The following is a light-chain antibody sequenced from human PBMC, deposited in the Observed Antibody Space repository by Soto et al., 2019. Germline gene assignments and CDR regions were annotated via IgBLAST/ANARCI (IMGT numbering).Light chain of an antibody. CDR2: EVT. CDR1: SSDIGGYNY. Sequence: QSALTQPASGSGSPGQSITVSCTGTSSDIGGYNYASWYQQHPGKAPKLMVYEVTNRPSGVSDRFSGSKSGNTASLTISGLQADDEGYYYCSSYTSRSTLYVFGTGTKLTV. J-gene: IGLJ1*01. CDR3: SSYTSRSTLYV. V-gene: IGLV2-14*01.